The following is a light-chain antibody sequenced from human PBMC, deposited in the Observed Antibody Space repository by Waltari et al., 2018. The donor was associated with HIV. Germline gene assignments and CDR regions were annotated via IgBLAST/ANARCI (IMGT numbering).Light chain of an antibody. V-gene: IGKV3-11*01. J-gene: IGKJ4*01. CDR2: DAS. Sequence: EIVLTQSPATLSLSPGGRATLSCRASQSVFTYLAWYQQKPGQAPRLLIYDASNRATGIPARFSASGSGTDFTLTISSLEPEDFAVYFCQQRTKWPTFGGGTKVEIK. CDR1: QSVFTY. CDR3: QQRTKWPT.